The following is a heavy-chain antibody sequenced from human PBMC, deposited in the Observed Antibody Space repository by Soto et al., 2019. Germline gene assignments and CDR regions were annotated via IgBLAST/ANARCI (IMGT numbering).Heavy chain of an antibody. J-gene: IGHJ5*02. V-gene: IGHV4-34*01. Sequence: NPSETLSLTCAVYGGSFSGYYWSWIRQPPGKGLEWIGEINHSGSTNYNPSLKSRVTISVDTSKNQFSLKLSSVTAADTAVYYCASVVNFAVVAATQGWFDPWGQGNLVTVSS. CDR2: INHSGST. CDR1: GGSFSGYY. D-gene: IGHD2-15*01. CDR3: ASVVNFAVVAATQGWFDP.